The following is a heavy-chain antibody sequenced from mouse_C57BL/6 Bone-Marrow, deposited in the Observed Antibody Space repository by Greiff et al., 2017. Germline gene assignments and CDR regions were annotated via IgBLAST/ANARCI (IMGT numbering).Heavy chain of an antibody. Sequence: VKLQESGAELVRPGASVKLSCKASGYTFTDYYINWVKQRPGQGLEWIARIYPGSGNTYYNEKFKGKATLTAEKSSSTAYMQLSSLTSEDSAVYFCARRYYVDYWGQGTTLTVSS. CDR3: ARRYYVDY. V-gene: IGHV1-76*01. CDR1: GYTFTDYY. J-gene: IGHJ2*01. CDR2: IYPGSGNT.